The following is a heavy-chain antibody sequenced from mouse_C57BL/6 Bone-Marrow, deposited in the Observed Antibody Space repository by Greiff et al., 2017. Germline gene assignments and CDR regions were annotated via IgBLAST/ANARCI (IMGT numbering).Heavy chain of an antibody. CDR2: SRNKANDYTT. CDR1: GFTFSDFY. Sequence: EVKVVESGGGLVQSGRSLRLSCATSGFTFSDFYMEWVRQAPGKGLEWIAASRNKANDYTTEYSASVKGRFIVSRDTSQSILYLKMNALRAEDTAIYYCARDAAHYYGSSYWYFDVWGTGTTVTVSS. CDR3: ARDAAHYYGSSYWYFDV. D-gene: IGHD1-1*01. V-gene: IGHV7-1*01. J-gene: IGHJ1*03.